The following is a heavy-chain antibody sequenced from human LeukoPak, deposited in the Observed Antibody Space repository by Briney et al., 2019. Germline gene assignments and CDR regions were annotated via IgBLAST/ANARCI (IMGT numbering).Heavy chain of an antibody. D-gene: IGHD3-22*01. CDR3: ARDQRSYYDTSGYYGDY. V-gene: IGHV1-18*01. CDR1: GYTFTSYG. CDR2: ISAYNGNT. Sequence: ASVKVSCKTSGYTFTSYGTSWVRQAPGQGLEWMGWISAYNGNTNYAQNVQGRVTVTTDTSTSTVYIEVRRLRYDDTAVYYCARDQRSYYDTSGYYGDYWGQGTLVTVSS. J-gene: IGHJ4*02.